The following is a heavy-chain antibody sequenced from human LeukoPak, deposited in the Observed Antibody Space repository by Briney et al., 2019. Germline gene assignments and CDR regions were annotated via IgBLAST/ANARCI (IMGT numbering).Heavy chain of an antibody. CDR2: ISYDGSNK. CDR1: GFTFSRYA. CDR3: ASHYDTSGYHYFDF. D-gene: IGHD3-22*01. J-gene: IGHJ4*02. V-gene: IGHV3-30-3*01. Sequence: GGSLRLSCAASGFTFSRYAMHWVRQAPGKGLEWVAVISYDGSNKYYADSVKGRFTISRDSSKDTLYLQMNSLRAEDTVVYYCASHYDTSGYHYFDFRGQGTLVTVSS.